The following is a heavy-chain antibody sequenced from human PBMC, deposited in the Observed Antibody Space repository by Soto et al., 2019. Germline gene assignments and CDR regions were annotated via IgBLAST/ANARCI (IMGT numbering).Heavy chain of an antibody. Sequence: GGSLRLSCAASGFTFSSYGMHWVRQAPGKGLEWVAVISYDGSNKYYADSVKGRFTISRDNSKNTLYLQMNSLRAEDTAVYYCAKDLTRFAGWFGEFLMDVWGKGTTVTVSS. J-gene: IGHJ6*03. V-gene: IGHV3-30*18. D-gene: IGHD3-10*01. CDR2: ISYDGSNK. CDR3: AKDLTRFAGWFGEFLMDV. CDR1: GFTFSSYG.